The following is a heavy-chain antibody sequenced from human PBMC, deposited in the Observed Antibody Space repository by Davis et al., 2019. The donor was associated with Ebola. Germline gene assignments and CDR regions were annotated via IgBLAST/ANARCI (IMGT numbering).Heavy chain of an antibody. CDR2: INHSGST. D-gene: IGHD6-19*01. V-gene: IGHV4-34*01. CDR1: GGSFSGYY. CDR3: ARELRIAVAGTRWFDP. J-gene: IGHJ5*02. Sequence: PSETLSLTCAVYGGSFSGYYWSWIRQPPGKGLEWIGEINHSGSTNYNPSLKSRVTISVDTSKNQFSLKLSSVTAADTAVYYCARELRIAVAGTRWFDPWGQGTLVTVSS.